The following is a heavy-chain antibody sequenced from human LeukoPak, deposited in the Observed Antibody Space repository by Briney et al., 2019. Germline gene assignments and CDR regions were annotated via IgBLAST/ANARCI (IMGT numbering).Heavy chain of an antibody. D-gene: IGHD1-26*01. CDR3: ASIVGARTSGFDY. CDR1: GYIFTAYY. V-gene: IGHV1-2*02. Sequence: ASVKLSCKGSGYIFTAYYMHWVRRAPGQGLEWMRWINPNSGDTNSVQTFQVRVTMTRSTAITTANMELSRRRSDDTPVYYGASIVGARTSGFDYWGEGTLVTVSS. J-gene: IGHJ4*02. CDR2: INPNSGDT.